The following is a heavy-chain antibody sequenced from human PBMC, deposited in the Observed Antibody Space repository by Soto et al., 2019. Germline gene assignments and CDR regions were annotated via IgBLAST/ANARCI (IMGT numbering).Heavy chain of an antibody. CDR3: ARDSGTAMAWGYFDY. CDR2: INPHSGAT. J-gene: IGHJ4*02. CDR1: PYTFTGYY. Sequence: ASVKVSCKASPYTFTGYYMHWVRQAPGQGLEWMGWINPHSGATNYAQKFQGRVTMTRDTSINTAYMELSSLRYDDSAVYYCARDSGTAMAWGYFDYWGQGTLVTVS. D-gene: IGHD5-18*01. V-gene: IGHV1-2*02.